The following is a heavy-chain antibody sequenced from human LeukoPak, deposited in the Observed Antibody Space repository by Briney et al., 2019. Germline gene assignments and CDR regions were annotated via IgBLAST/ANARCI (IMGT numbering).Heavy chain of an antibody. CDR1: GFTFSSYA. Sequence: PGGSLRLSCSASGFTFSSYAMHWVRQAPGKGLLWVSRINTDGSSTNFADSVRGRFTISRDNAKNTLYLQMNSLRAEDTAVYYCTRDLSGTYYGRFDYWGQGTLVTVSS. V-gene: IGHV3-74*01. CDR3: TRDLSGTYYGRFDY. CDR2: INTDGSST. J-gene: IGHJ4*02. D-gene: IGHD1-26*01.